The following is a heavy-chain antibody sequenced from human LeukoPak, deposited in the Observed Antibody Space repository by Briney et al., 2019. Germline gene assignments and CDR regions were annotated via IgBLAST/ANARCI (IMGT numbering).Heavy chain of an antibody. CDR1: GGSISSDNW. CDR2: IYHAGGT. CDR3: ARHEQQLAGFDY. V-gene: IGHV4-4*02. J-gene: IGHJ4*02. D-gene: IGHD6-13*01. Sequence: SGTLSLTCAVSGGSISSDNWWGWVRQTPGKGLEWIAEIYHAGGTNYNASLKSRVTISVDTSKNQFSLKLSSVTAADTAVYYCARHEQQLAGFDYWGQGTLVTVSS.